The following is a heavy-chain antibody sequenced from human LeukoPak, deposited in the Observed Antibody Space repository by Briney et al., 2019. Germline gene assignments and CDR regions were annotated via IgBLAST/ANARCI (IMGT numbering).Heavy chain of an antibody. D-gene: IGHD6-19*01. CDR3: ARGLRQGSAWSWGPKEKSYQYMDV. V-gene: IGHV4-34*01. Sequence: SETLSLTCAASGGSFSGYSWSWFRQPPGKGLEWIGEINPRGSTNYNPSLESRVTVSADTSRNQLSLSLTSVTAADSAVYFCARGLRQGSAWSWGPKEKSYQYMDVWGTGTTVIVST. CDR2: INPRGST. CDR1: GGSFSGYS. J-gene: IGHJ6*04.